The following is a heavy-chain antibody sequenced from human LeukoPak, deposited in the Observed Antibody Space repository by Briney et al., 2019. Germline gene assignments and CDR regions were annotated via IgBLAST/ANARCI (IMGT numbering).Heavy chain of an antibody. Sequence: GGSLRLSCAASGFTFSTYGMHWVRQAPGKGLEWVALISYDGTKKYFADSVKGRFTISRDNSKNTLYLQMNSLRAEDTAVYYCAKSESYLGLIYYFDYWGQGTLVTVSS. CDR1: GFTFSTYG. V-gene: IGHV3-30*18. D-gene: IGHD1-26*01. CDR3: AKSESYLGLIYYFDY. CDR2: ISYDGTKK. J-gene: IGHJ4*02.